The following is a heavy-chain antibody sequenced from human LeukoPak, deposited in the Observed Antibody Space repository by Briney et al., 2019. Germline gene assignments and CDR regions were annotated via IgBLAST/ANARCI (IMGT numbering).Heavy chain of an antibody. V-gene: IGHV4-4*02. Sequence: SGTLSLTCAVSGGSISSSNWWSWVRQPPGKGLEWIGEIYHSGSTNYNPSLKSRVTISVDKSKNQFSLKLSSVTAADTAVYYCACLSAYYYYGMDVWGQGTTVTVSS. CDR3: ACLSAYYYYGMDV. CDR1: GGSISSSNW. D-gene: IGHD2/OR15-2a*01. CDR2: IYHSGST. J-gene: IGHJ6*02.